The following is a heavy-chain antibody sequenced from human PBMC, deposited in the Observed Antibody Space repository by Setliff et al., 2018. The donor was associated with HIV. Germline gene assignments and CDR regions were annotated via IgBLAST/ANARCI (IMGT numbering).Heavy chain of an antibody. Sequence: LRLSCVASGFTLSHHEMSWVRQAPGKGLEWVAYISNSARTIYYADSVKGRFTISRDNGMDSLYLQMNSLRADDTALYYCAREGQATDSFDIWGQGTMVTVSS. CDR1: GFTLSHHE. CDR2: ISNSARTI. J-gene: IGHJ3*02. D-gene: IGHD5-12*01. V-gene: IGHV3-48*03. CDR3: AREGQATDSFDI.